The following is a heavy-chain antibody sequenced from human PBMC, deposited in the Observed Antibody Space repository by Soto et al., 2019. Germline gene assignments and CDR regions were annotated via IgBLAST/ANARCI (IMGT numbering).Heavy chain of an antibody. CDR1: EFSLSTSGMR. Sequence: SGPTLVNPTQTLTLTCTFSEFSLSTSGMRVSWIRQPPGKALEWLARIDWDDDKFYSTSLKTRLTISKDTSKNQVVLTMTNMDPVDTATYYCARNPGTGWFDPWGQGTLVTVSS. D-gene: IGHD1-1*01. V-gene: IGHV2-70*04. CDR3: ARNPGTGWFDP. CDR2: IDWDDDK. J-gene: IGHJ5*02.